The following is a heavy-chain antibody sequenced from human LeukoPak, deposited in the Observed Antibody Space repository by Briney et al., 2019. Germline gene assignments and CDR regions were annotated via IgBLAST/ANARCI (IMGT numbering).Heavy chain of an antibody. D-gene: IGHD3-3*01. CDR1: GLTFSSHW. Sequence: GGSLRLSYVASGLTFSSHWMSWVRQAPGKGLEWVANIKKDGSEKYYVDSVKGRFTISRDNTKNSLYLQMNSLRAEDTGVYYCARYGPNDSPCDYWGQGTLVTVSS. V-gene: IGHV3-7*01. J-gene: IGHJ4*02. CDR2: IKKDGSEK. CDR3: ARYGPNDSPCDY.